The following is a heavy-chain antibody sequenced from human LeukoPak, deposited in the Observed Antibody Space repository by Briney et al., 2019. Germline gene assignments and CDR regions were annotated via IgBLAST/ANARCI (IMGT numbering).Heavy chain of an antibody. CDR3: ARDKGYHFDY. CDR2: IYYSGST. V-gene: IGHV4-59*01. J-gene: IGHJ4*02. D-gene: IGHD6-13*01. CDR1: GGSISSYY. Sequence: SETLSLTCTVSGGSISSYYWNWIRQPPGKGLEWIGSIYYSGSTNHNPSLKSRVTILLDTSKNQFSLRLSSVTAADTAVYYCARDKGYHFDYWGQGSLATVFS.